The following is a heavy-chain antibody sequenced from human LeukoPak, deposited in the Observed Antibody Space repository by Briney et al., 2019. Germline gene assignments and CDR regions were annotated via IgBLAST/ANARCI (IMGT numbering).Heavy chain of an antibody. Sequence: SETLSLICTVSGGSISSYDWSWIRQPPGKGLERIGYIYYSGSTKYNSSLKSRVTISLDTSKNQFSLKLSSVTAADTAVYYCARLSSGYYWDSWGQGTLVTVSS. D-gene: IGHD3-22*01. V-gene: IGHV4-59*08. CDR3: ARLSSGYYWDS. CDR1: GGSISSYD. J-gene: IGHJ4*02. CDR2: IYYSGST.